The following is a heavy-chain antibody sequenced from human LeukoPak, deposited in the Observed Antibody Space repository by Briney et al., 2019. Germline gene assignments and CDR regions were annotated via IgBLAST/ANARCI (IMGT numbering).Heavy chain of an antibody. V-gene: IGHV3-21*01. CDR2: ITRSSIYI. CDR1: GFTFSSYG. J-gene: IGHJ4*02. CDR3: VRVRYDSSGFYSIFDY. Sequence: PGGTLRLSCAASGFTFSSYGMSWVRQAPGKGLEWVSSITRSSIYIYYADSLKGRFTISRDNAKNSLYLQMNSLRAEDTAVYYCVRVRYDSSGFYSIFDYWGQGTLVTVSS. D-gene: IGHD3-22*01.